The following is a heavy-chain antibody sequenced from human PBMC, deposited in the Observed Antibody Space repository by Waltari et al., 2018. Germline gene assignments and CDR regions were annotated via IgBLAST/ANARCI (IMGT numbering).Heavy chain of an antibody. CDR2: GYWNDEK. CDR3: ARLDCLSANHFDT. J-gene: IGHJ4*02. D-gene: IGHD2-15*01. CDR1: GFSIRNSGVG. V-gene: IGHV2-5*01. Sequence: QITLKESGPTVVRPTQTLTLTCTLSGFSIRNSGVGVGWVRRAPGQALEWLALGYWNDEKRDRPSLKTRLSITKDNSNNQVVLTVTDMDPSDSGTYFCARLDCLSANHFDTWGQGTLVTVSS.